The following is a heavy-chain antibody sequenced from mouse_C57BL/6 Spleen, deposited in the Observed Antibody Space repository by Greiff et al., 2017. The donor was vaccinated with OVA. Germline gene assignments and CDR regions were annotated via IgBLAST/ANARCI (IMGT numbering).Heavy chain of an antibody. Sequence: LPPPVAELVRPGSSVKLSCKASGYTFTSYWMHWVKQRPIQGLEWIGNIDPSDSETHYNQKFKDKATLTVDKSSSTAYMQLSSLTSEDSAVYYCARSGSPIYYGSSPYAMDYWGQGTSVTVSS. CDR3: ARSGSPIYYGSSPYAMDY. J-gene: IGHJ4*01. D-gene: IGHD1-1*01. CDR2: IDPSDSET. V-gene: IGHV1-52*01. CDR1: GYTFTSYW.